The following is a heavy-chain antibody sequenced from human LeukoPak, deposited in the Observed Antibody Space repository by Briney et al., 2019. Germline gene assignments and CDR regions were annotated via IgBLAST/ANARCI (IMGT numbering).Heavy chain of an antibody. CDR2: ISGSGGST. CDR1: GFTFSSYG. Sequence: EGSLRLSCAASGFTFSSYGMHWVRQAPGKGLEWVSAISGSGGSTYYADSVKGRFTISRDNSRDTLYLQMNSLRAEDTAVYYCAKGYYDYVWGSYYFDYWGQGTLVTVPS. CDR3: AKGYYDYVWGSYYFDY. V-gene: IGHV3-23*01. D-gene: IGHD3-16*01. J-gene: IGHJ4*02.